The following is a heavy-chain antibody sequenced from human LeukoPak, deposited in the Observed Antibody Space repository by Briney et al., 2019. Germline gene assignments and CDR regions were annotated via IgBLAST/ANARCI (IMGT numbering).Heavy chain of an antibody. J-gene: IGHJ4*02. CDR3: ARTRDNWRIFDY. CDR1: GGSISSYY. CDR2: IYASGST. Sequence: SETLSLTCTVSGGSISSYYWSWIRQPAGKGLEWIGRIYASGSTNYNPSLKSRVTMSVDTSKNQFSLKLSSVTAADTAVYYCARTRDNWRIFDYWGQGTLVTVSS. D-gene: IGHD1-1*01. V-gene: IGHV4-4*07.